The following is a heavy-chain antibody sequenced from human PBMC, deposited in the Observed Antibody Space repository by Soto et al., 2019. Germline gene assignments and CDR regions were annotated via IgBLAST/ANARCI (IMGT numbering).Heavy chain of an antibody. CDR1: GYTFTSYA. CDR2: INAGNCNT. J-gene: IGHJ6*02. Sequence: ASVKVSCKASGYTFTSYAMHWVRQAPGQRLEWMGWINAGNCNTKYSQKFQGRVTITRDTSASTAYMELSSLRSEDTAVYYCARTTYYDFWSGYYRNYYYYYGMDVWGQGTTVTVSS. V-gene: IGHV1-3*01. D-gene: IGHD3-3*01. CDR3: ARTTYYDFWSGYYRNYYYYYGMDV.